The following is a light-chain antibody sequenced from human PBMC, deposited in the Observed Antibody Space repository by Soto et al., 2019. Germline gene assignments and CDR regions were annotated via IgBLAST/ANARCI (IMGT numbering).Light chain of an antibody. CDR1: QSISNR. Sequence: DIQMTQSPSTLSASVEDRVTITCRASQSISNRLAWYQQKPGKAPKILIYDASTLAGGAPSRFSGSGSETEFSLTISSLQPHDFATYYCQQYRSYWTFGQGTKVE. J-gene: IGKJ1*01. CDR3: QQYRSYWT. CDR2: DAS. V-gene: IGKV1-5*01.